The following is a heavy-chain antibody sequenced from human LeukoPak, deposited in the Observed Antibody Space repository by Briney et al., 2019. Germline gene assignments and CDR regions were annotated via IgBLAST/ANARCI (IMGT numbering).Heavy chain of an antibody. D-gene: IGHD6-19*01. CDR1: GGTFSNYA. CDR2: IIPVLGKP. CDR3: AKDGAPEVGSGWLYFDY. V-gene: IGHV1-69*04. Sequence: ASVKVSCKASGGTFSNYAISWVRQAPGQGLEWMGRIIPVLGKPNYAQKFQGRVIITADKSTRTSYMELNSLKSEDTAVYYCAKDGAPEVGSGWLYFDYWGQGTLVTVSS. J-gene: IGHJ4*02.